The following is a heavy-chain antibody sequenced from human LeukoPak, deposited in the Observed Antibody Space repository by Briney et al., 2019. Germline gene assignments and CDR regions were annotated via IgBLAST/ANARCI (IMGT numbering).Heavy chain of an antibody. D-gene: IGHD6-25*01. Sequence: GESLKISCKASGYTFSNYWIGWVRQMPGKGLEWMGVIYPGDSDTRYSPSFQSQVSISADTSIGTAYLQWSSLKASDTAMYYCARLVQRLQAFDIWGQGTMVTVSS. CDR2: IYPGDSDT. V-gene: IGHV5-51*01. CDR3: ARLVQRLQAFDI. J-gene: IGHJ3*02. CDR1: GYTFSNYW.